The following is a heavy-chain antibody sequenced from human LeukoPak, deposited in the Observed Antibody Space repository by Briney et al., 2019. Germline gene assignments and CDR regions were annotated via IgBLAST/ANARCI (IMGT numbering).Heavy chain of an antibody. CDR3: VEGHFSN. CDR2: IRSSGDAT. Sequence: GSLRLSCAASGFTFSRHDMSWVRQAPGKGLEWVSYIRSSGDATYYADSVKGRFAISRDNSKSTVNLQMNSLRVEDTAVYYCVEGHFSNWGQGTLVTVST. D-gene: IGHD2-2*01. V-gene: IGHV3-23*01. CDR1: GFTFSRHD. J-gene: IGHJ4*02.